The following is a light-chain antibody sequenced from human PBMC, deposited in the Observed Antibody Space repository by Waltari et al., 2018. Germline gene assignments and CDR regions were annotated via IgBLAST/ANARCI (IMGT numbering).Light chain of an antibody. J-gene: IGLJ2*01. CDR2: STT. V-gene: IGLV7-43*01. CDR3: LLYYGGVHV. Sequence: QTVVTQEPSLTVSPGGTVTLTCASNTAAVTSGFYPNWFQQKPGQAPRALIYSTTNKYSWTPARFSGSLLGDKAALTLSGVQPEDEAEYYCLLYYGGVHVFGGGTKLTVL. CDR1: TAAVTSGFY.